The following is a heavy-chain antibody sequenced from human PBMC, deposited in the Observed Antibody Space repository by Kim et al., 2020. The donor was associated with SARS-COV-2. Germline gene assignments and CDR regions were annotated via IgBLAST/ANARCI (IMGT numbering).Heavy chain of an antibody. CDR3: AVSDLSLQRPDY. V-gene: IGHV5-10-1*01. J-gene: IGHJ4*02. CDR1: GYSFTSYW. CDR2: IDPSDSYT. D-gene: IGHD3-10*01. Sequence: GESLKISCKGSGYSFTSYWISWVRQMPGKGLEWMGRIDPSDSYTNYSPSFQGHVTISADKSISTAYLQWSSLKASDTAMYYCAVSDLSLQRPDYWGQGTLVTVSS.